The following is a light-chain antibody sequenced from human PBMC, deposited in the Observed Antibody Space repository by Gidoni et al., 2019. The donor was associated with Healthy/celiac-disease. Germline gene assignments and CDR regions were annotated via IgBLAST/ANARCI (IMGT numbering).Light chain of an antibody. Sequence: DIQITQSPTSLSASVGDIVTITCWASESISSYLKWYQQKPGKGPKRLIYAACSLQSGVPSRFSGSGCGTDFTVTISSMQREEFETYYCQQSYSNTGPLIFGGGTKVEIK. CDR2: AAC. V-gene: IGKV1-39*01. CDR1: ESISSY. J-gene: IGKJ4*01. CDR3: QQSYSNTGPLI.